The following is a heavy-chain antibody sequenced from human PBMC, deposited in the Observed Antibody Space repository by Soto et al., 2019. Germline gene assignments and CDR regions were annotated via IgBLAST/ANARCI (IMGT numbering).Heavy chain of an antibody. CDR1: GYTFTSYG. J-gene: IGHJ4*02. CDR3: ARDPALRVDTAQKFDY. V-gene: IGHV1-18*04. CDR2: ISDYNGNT. D-gene: IGHD5-18*01. Sequence: QVQLVQSGAEVKKPGASVRVSCKASGYTFTSYGVSWVRQAPGQGLEWMGWISDYNGNTKYAQKLQGRLTMTTDTSTSTAYMELRSLRSDDTAMYYCARDPALRVDTAQKFDYWGQGTLVTVSS.